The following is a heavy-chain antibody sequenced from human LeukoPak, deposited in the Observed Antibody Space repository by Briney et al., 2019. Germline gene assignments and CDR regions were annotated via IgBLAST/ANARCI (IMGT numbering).Heavy chain of an antibody. CDR1: GYTFTSYG. CDR2: ISAYNGNT. Sequence: ASVKVSCKASGYTFTSYGISWVRQAPGQGLEWMGWISAYNGNTNYAQKLQGRVTMTTDTSTSTAYMELRSLRSDDTAVYYCARDLTLGYCSGGSCSTLYYYGMDVWGQGTTVTVPS. J-gene: IGHJ6*02. D-gene: IGHD2-15*01. V-gene: IGHV1-18*01. CDR3: ARDLTLGYCSGGSCSTLYYYGMDV.